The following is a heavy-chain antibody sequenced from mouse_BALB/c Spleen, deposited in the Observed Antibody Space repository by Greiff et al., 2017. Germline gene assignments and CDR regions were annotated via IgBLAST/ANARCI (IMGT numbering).Heavy chain of an antibody. J-gene: IGHJ3*01. CDR3: ARGGDGYYVFAY. Sequence: EVKLVESGAELVKPGASVKLSCTASGFNIKDTYMHWVKQRPEQGLEWIGRIDPANGNTKYDPKFQGKATITADTSSNTAYLQPSSLTSEDTAVYYCARGGDGYYVFAYWGQGTLVTVSA. D-gene: IGHD2-3*01. V-gene: IGHV14-3*02. CDR1: GFNIKDTY. CDR2: IDPANGNT.